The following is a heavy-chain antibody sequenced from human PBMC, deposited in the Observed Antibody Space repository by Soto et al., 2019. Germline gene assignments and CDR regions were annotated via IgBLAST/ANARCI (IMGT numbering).Heavy chain of an antibody. D-gene: IGHD6-6*01. Sequence: PGGSLRRSCAASGFTFSSYGMHWVRQAPGKGLEWVAVISYDGSNKYYADSVKGRFTISRDNSKNALYLQMNSLRAEDTAVYYCAKVQLSFYYYYGMDVWGQGTTVTVSS. CDR2: ISYDGSNK. CDR3: AKVQLSFYYYYGMDV. V-gene: IGHV3-30*18. J-gene: IGHJ6*02. CDR1: GFTFSSYG.